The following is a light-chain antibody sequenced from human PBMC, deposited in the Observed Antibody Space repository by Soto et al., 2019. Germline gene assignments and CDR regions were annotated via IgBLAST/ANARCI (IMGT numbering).Light chain of an antibody. CDR1: QGINNF. J-gene: IGKJ4*01. Sequence: DVQMTQSPSSLSASVGDTVTITCRASQGINNFLAWFQQKPGQAPRSLIYAASRLQSGVPSRFSGSGSGTDFTLTISSLQAEDLATYYCQQYDSYPATFGGGTKVEIK. CDR2: AAS. V-gene: IGKV1-16*01. CDR3: QQYDSYPAT.